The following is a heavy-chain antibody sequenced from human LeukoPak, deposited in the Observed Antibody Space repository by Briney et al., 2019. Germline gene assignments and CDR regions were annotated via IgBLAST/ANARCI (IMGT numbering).Heavy chain of an antibody. Sequence: GGSPRLSCATSGLTFSTYSMNWGRHAPGKGPEWGSSISISSSYTYYTDSVKGRFTNSRENAKNSLYLQMNSLRAEATALNYCARSPRYSRINWGWGQGTLITVSS. V-gene: IGHV3-21*01. CDR2: ISISSSYT. D-gene: IGHD6-13*01. CDR1: GLTFSTYS. J-gene: IGHJ4*01. CDR3: ARSPRYSRINWG.